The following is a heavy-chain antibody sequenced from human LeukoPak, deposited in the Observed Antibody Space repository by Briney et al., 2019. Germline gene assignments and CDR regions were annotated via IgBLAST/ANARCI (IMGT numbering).Heavy chain of an antibody. CDR3: ASRKLGNDY. CDR1: GGSISSSSYY. J-gene: IGHJ4*02. V-gene: IGHV4-39*07. Sequence: SETLSLTCTVSGGSISSSSYYWGWIRQPPGKGLGWIGSIYYSGSTYYNPSLKSRVTISADTSQNQFSLKLSSVTAADTAVYYCASRKLGNDYWGQGTLVTVSS. D-gene: IGHD7-27*01. CDR2: IYYSGST.